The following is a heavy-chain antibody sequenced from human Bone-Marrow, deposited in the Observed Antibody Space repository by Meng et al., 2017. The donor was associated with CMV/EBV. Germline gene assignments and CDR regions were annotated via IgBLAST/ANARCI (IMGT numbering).Heavy chain of an antibody. J-gene: IGHJ4*02. CDR3: APSYFYVYGGNVGPDY. CDR1: GFTFSSYW. V-gene: IGHV3-23*01. D-gene: IGHD4-23*01. CDR2: ISGSGGST. Sequence: GGPLRLSCAASGFTFSSYWMSWVRQAPGKGLEWVSAISGSGGSTYYADSVKGRFTISRDNSKNTLYLQMNSLRAEDTAVNYCAPSYFYVYGGNVGPDYWGQGTLVTVSS.